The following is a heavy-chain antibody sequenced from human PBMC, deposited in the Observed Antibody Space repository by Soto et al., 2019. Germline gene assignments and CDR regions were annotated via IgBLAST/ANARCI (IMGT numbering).Heavy chain of an antibody. CDR3: ARVXXXXXSTSCSYYYYYYGXDF. CDR2: ISGYNGNT. CDR1: GYTFINYG. J-gene: IGHJ6*02. Sequence: QVQLVQSGAEVKKPGASVKVSCKASGYTFINYGISWVRQAPGQGLEWMGWISGYNGNTNYAQNLQGRVTMTTDTSTSTAYLDLRSLRSDDTAVYYCARVXXXXXSTSCSYYYYYYGXDFWGQGT. V-gene: IGHV1-18*04. D-gene: IGHD2-2*01.